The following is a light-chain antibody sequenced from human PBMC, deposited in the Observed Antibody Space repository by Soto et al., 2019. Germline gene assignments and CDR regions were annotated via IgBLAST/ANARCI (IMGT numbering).Light chain of an antibody. CDR1: SSDAGTYNL. J-gene: IGLJ1*01. Sequence: QSALTQPASVSGSPGQSITISCTGTSSDAGTYNLVSWYQQHPGKAPKLMIHEGSKWPSGVSNRFSGSKSGNTASLTISGLQAEDEADYYCCSYADSTTYVFGTGTKVTVL. CDR3: CSYADSTTYV. CDR2: EGS. V-gene: IGLV2-23*01.